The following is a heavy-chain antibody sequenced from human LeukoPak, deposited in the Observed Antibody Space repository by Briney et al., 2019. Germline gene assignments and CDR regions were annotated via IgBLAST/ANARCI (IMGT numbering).Heavy chain of an antibody. D-gene: IGHD5-12*01. J-gene: IGHJ6*04. Sequence: SETLSLTCAVYGGSFSGYYWSWIRQPPGKGLEWIGEINHSGSTNYNPSLKSRVTISVDTSKNQFSLKLSSVTAADTAVYYSARGAKGWLRGRGYYYYGMDVWGKGTTVTVSS. CDR1: GGSFSGYY. CDR2: INHSGST. CDR3: ARGAKGWLRGRGYYYYGMDV. V-gene: IGHV4-34*01.